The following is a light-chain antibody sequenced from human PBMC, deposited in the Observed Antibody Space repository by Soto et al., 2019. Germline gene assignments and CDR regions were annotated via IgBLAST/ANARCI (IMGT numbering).Light chain of an antibody. V-gene: IGKV3-15*01. CDR3: QQYNNWPPLT. J-gene: IGKJ4*01. CDR1: QSVSSN. Sequence: EIVMTQSPATLSVSLGDRATLSCRASQSVSSNLAWYQQKPGQVPKLLIYGASTRATGIPSRFSGSGSGTEVTLIISSMQYEDFAVYYCQQYNNWPPLTFGGGTKVEIK. CDR2: GAS.